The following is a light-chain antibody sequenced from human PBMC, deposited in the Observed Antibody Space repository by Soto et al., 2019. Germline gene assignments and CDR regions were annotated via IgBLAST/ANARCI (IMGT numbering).Light chain of an antibody. CDR2: EVN. J-gene: IGLJ1*01. CDR1: ISDVGGYSY. CDR3: SSFTSTSTYV. Sequence: QSALTQPASVSGSPGQSITISCTGTISDVGGYSYVSWYQQHPGKAPKLIIYEVNYRPSGVSNRFSGSKSGNTASLTISGFQAEDEADYYCSSFTSTSTYVFGTGTKLTVL. V-gene: IGLV2-14*01.